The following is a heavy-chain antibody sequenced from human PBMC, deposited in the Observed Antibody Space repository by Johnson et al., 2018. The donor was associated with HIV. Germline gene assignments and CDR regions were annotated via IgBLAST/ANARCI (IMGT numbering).Heavy chain of an antibody. CDR3: TTAIVIDAFYI. CDR2: IKRKSDGETT. V-gene: IGHV3-15*02. Sequence: VHLVESGGALVQPGGSLRLSCVASGFTFSNVWMTWVRQAPGKGLEWVGRIKRKSDGETTDYAAPVQGRFTISRDDSKNTLFLQMSSLKTDDTAVYYCTTAIVIDAFYIWGQGTMVTVSS. J-gene: IGHJ3*02. CDR1: GFTFSNVW. D-gene: IGHD3-16*02.